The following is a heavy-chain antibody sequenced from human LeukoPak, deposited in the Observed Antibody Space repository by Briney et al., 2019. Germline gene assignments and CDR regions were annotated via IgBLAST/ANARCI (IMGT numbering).Heavy chain of an antibody. CDR2: ISAYSGNT. V-gene: IGHV1-18*01. D-gene: IGHD2-15*01. CDR1: GYTFTSYG. J-gene: IGHJ4*02. CDR3: ARAGYCSGGSCTDYFDY. Sequence: ASVKVSCKASGYTFTSYGISWVRQAPGQGLEWMGRISAYSGNTNYAQKLQGRVTMTTDTSTSTAYMELRSLRSDDTAVYYCARAGYCSGGSCTDYFDYWGQGTLVTVSS.